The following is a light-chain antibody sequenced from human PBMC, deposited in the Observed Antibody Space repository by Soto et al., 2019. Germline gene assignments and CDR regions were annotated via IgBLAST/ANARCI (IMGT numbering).Light chain of an antibody. Sequence: EIVMTQSPATLSVSPGERAIISCRASQYVGRNLAWYQQRPGQPPRLLIYGAYTRATGIPARFSGSGSGTEFTLTISGLQPEDFVLYYCQQYDYLSALGQGTKVDIK. CDR1: QYVGRN. CDR2: GAY. J-gene: IGKJ1*01. V-gene: IGKV3-15*01. CDR3: QQYDYLSA.